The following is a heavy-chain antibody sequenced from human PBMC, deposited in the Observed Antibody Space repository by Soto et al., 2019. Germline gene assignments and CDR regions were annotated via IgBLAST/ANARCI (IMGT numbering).Heavy chain of an antibody. Sequence: GGSLRLSCAASGFTFSDYYMSWIRQAPGKGLEWVPYISSSGSTIYYADSVKGRFTISRDNAKNSLYLQMNSLRAEDTAVYYCARWVTTDYYYGMDVWGQGTTVTVSS. J-gene: IGHJ6*02. V-gene: IGHV3-11*01. CDR3: ARWVTTDYYYGMDV. CDR2: ISSSGSTI. CDR1: GFTFSDYY. D-gene: IGHD4-17*01.